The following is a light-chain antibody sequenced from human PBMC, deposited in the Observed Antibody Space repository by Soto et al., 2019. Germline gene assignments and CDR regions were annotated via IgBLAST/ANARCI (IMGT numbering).Light chain of an antibody. CDR2: EVT. Sequence: QSVLTQPASVSGSPGQSITISCTGTSSDVGRYNFVSWYQQHPGKVPKLMIYEVTKRPSGVSNRFSGSKSGHKAPLTISGLQAENEADYSCSSNKGNEAYVFGPGTKVTVL. J-gene: IGLJ1*01. V-gene: IGLV2-23*02. CDR3: SSNKGNEAYV. CDR1: SSDVGRYNF.